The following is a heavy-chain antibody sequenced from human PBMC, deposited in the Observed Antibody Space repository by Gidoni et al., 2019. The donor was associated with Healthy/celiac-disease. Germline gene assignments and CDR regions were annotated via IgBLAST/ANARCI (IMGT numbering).Heavy chain of an antibody. CDR1: RSSFTSYW. D-gene: IGHD4-17*01. V-gene: IGHV5-51*01. Sequence: EVQLVQSGAEVKKPGESLKISCKGSRSSFTSYWIGWVRQMPGNGLGWMGIIYPGDSDTRYSPSFQGQVTISADKSISTAYLQWSSLKASDTAMYYCAKLITIDYGDNDAFDIWGQGTMVTVSS. J-gene: IGHJ3*02. CDR2: IYPGDSDT. CDR3: AKLITIDYGDNDAFDI.